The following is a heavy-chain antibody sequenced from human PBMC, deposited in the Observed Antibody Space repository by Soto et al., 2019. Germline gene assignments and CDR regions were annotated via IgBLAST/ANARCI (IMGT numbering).Heavy chain of an antibody. V-gene: IGHV1-3*01. Sequence: GASVKVSCKASGYTFTSYAMHWVRQAPGQRLEWMGWINAGNGNTKYSQKFQGRVTITRDTSARTAYIELSSLRSEDTAVYYCARVGYYYGSSGHLDDWGQGHLVSLSS. CDR2: INAGNGNT. CDR3: ARVGYYYGSSGHLDD. J-gene: IGHJ4*02. CDR1: GYTFTSYA. D-gene: IGHD3-22*01.